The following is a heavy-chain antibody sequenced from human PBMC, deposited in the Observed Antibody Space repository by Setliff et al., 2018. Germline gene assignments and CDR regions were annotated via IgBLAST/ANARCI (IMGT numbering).Heavy chain of an antibody. CDR3: ERVVRYCTQRACQRTQDADL. V-gene: IGHV1-18*01. CDR1: GYTFTNYG. Sequence: ASVKVSCKTSGYTFTNYGITWVRQAPGQGLEWMGWINNYSFKTNYPQKFLGRVTVTTDTSTGTAYMELGSLTSDDTAIYYCERVVRYCTQRACQRTQDADLWGQGTRVTVSS. D-gene: IGHD2-8*01. J-gene: IGHJ5*02. CDR2: INNYSFKT.